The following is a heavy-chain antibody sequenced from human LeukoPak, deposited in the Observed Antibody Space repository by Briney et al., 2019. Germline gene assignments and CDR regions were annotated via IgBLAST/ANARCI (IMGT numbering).Heavy chain of an antibody. J-gene: IGHJ4*02. CDR3: AKVGTRGYSYGGTAY. CDR2: ISGSGGST. Sequence: GGSVRLSCAASGFTFSSYAMSWVRQAPGKGLEWVSAISGSGGSTYYADSVKGRFTISRDNSKNTLYLQMNSLRAEDTAVYYCAKVGTRGYSYGGTAYWGQGTLVTVSS. D-gene: IGHD5-18*01. V-gene: IGHV3-23*01. CDR1: GFTFSSYA.